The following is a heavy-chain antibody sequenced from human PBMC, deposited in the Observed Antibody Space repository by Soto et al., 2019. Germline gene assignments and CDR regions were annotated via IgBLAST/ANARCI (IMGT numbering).Heavy chain of an antibody. J-gene: IGHJ4*02. Sequence: ASVKVSCKASGYTFTSYDINWVRQATGQGLEWMGWMNPNSGNTGYAQKFQGRVTMTRNTSISTAYMELSSLRSEDTAVYYCARAGQWGYYYDSGYFDYWGQGTLVTVPQ. CDR1: GYTFTSYD. V-gene: IGHV1-8*01. D-gene: IGHD3-22*01. CDR3: ARAGQWGYYYDSGYFDY. CDR2: MNPNSGNT.